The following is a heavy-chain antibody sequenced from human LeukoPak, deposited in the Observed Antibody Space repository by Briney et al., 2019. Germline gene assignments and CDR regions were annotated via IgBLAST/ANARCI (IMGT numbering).Heavy chain of an antibody. J-gene: IGHJ4*02. D-gene: IGHD1-26*01. Sequence: GGSLRLSCVASGFSISSHWMSWVRQAPGKGLEWVANIKEDGSEKYYVDSVKGRFTISRDNARNSLFLQMNNLRAEDTAVYYCARSIFTGVGDFDYWGQGTLVTVSS. CDR1: GFSISSHW. CDR2: IKEDGSEK. CDR3: ARSIFTGVGDFDY. V-gene: IGHV3-7*01.